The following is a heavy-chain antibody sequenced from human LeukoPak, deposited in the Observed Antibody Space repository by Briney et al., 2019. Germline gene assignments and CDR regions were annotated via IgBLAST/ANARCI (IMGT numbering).Heavy chain of an antibody. D-gene: IGHD1-26*01. V-gene: IGHV4-39*01. CDR3: ARHASGCYSGWDY. CDR1: GGSISSSKDY. CDR2: IYYSGST. J-gene: IGHJ4*02. Sequence: SETLSLTCSVSGGSISSSKDYWGWIRQPPGEGLEWIASIYYSGSTYYNPSLKSRVTISVDTSKNQFSVKLTSVTAADTAIYYCARHASGCYSGWDYWGQGTLVTVSS.